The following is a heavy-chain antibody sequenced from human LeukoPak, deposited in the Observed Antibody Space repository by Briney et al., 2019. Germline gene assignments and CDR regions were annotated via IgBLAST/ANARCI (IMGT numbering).Heavy chain of an antibody. D-gene: IGHD5-24*01. V-gene: IGHV3-30*03. Sequence: GGSLRLSCAASGFTFSSYGMHWVRQAPGKGLEWVAVISYDGSNKYYADSVKGRFTISRDNAKNSLYLQMNSLRAEDTAVYYCAREWRNFDYWGQGTLVTVSS. CDR2: ISYDGSNK. CDR3: AREWRNFDY. J-gene: IGHJ4*02. CDR1: GFTFSSYG.